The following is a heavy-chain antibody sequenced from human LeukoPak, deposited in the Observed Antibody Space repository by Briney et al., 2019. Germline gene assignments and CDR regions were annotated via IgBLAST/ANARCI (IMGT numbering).Heavy chain of an antibody. Sequence: SQTLSLTCSVSGGSTSSGVYYWSWIRQPPGKGLEWIGYIYYSGSTYYNPSLKSRVTISVDTSKNQFSLKLSSVTAADTAVYYCARENAEWLIDYWGQGALVTVSS. J-gene: IGHJ4*02. V-gene: IGHV4-30-4*08. D-gene: IGHD3-3*01. CDR2: IYYSGST. CDR3: ARENAEWLIDY. CDR1: GGSTSSGVYY.